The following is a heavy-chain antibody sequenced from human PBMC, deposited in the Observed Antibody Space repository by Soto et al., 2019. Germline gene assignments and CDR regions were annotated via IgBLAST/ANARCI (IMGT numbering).Heavy chain of an antibody. D-gene: IGHD3-10*01. Sequence: QVQLQQSGAEVRTPGAAVTISCKASGYRFTEYALHWVRQAPGQSLEWMGWIITGNGDTKYSHKFQGIIRITKDPSASTVYMYLRDMRSEDTAVYYCARDIGSGSYFNSNNWFDPWGQGSLVTVSS. CDR3: ARDIGSGSYFNSNNWFDP. J-gene: IGHJ5*02. CDR1: GYRFTEYA. V-gene: IGHV1-3*04. CDR2: IITGNGDT.